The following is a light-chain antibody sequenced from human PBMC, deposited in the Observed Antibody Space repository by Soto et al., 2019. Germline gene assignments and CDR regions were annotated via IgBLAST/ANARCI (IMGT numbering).Light chain of an antibody. CDR2: DAS. CDR1: QDISNY. J-gene: IGKJ4*01. V-gene: IGKV1-33*01. CDR3: QQYDNLPLR. Sequence: VHMSHSPFSLSASVGDRVTITCQASQDISNYLNWYQQKPGKAPKLLIYDASNLETGVPSRFSGSGSGTDFTFTISSLQPEDIATYYCQQYDNLPLRFGGGTKVDIK.